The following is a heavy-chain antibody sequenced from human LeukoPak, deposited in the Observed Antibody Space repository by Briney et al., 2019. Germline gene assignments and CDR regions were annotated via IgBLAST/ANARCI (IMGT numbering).Heavy chain of an antibody. CDR1: GFTFSSYE. J-gene: IGHJ4*02. Sequence: GGSLRLSCAASGFTFSSYEMNWVRQAPGKGLEWASYISSSGSSIYYADPVKGRFTTSRDNAKNSLYLQMNSLRAEDTAVYYCARGQWLAFDYWGQGTLVTVSS. V-gene: IGHV3-48*03. CDR2: ISSSGSSI. CDR3: ARGQWLAFDY. D-gene: IGHD6-19*01.